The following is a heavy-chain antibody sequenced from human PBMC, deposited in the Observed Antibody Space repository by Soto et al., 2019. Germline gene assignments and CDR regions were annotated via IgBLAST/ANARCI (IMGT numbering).Heavy chain of an antibody. CDR2: IYYSGST. CDR3: ARAEYSSSSGIDY. V-gene: IGHV4-59*01. J-gene: IGHJ4*02. D-gene: IGHD6-6*01. CDR1: GGSISSYY. Sequence: QVQLQESGPGLVKPSETLSLTCTVSGGSISSYYWSWIRQPPGKGLEWIGYIYYSGSTNYNPTLKSRVTISVDTSKNQFSLKLSSVTAADTAVYYCARAEYSSSSGIDYWGQGTLVTVSS.